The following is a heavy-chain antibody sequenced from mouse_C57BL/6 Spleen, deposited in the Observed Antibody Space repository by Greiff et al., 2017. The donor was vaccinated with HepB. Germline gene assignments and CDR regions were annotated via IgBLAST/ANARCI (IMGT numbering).Heavy chain of an antibody. J-gene: IGHJ1*03. CDR1: GFSLTSYG. V-gene: IGHV2-5*01. D-gene: IGHD1-1*01. Sequence: QVQLKESGPGLVQPSQSLSITCTVSGFSLTSYGVHWVRQSPGKGLEWLGVIWRGGSTDYNAAFMSRLSITKDNSKSQVFFKMNSLQADDTAIYYCAALITTVVATPYWYFDVWGTGTTVTVSS. CDR3: AALITTVVATPYWYFDV. CDR2: IWRGGST.